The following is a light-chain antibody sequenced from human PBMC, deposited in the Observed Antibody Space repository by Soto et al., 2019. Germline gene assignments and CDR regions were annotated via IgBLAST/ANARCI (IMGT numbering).Light chain of an antibody. CDR3: RQYGSSPLYT. CDR1: QSVSSSY. V-gene: IGKV3-20*01. CDR2: CAS. J-gene: IGKJ2*01. Sequence: EIVLTQSPGNLSLSPGERATLSCRASQSVSSSYLAWYQQKPGQAPRLLIYCASSRATGVPDRFSGSGSGTDFTLTISRLEPEDFAVYYCRQYGSSPLYTVGQGTKLEIK.